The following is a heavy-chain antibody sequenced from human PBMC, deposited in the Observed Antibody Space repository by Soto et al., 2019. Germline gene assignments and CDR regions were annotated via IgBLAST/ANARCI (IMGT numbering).Heavy chain of an antibody. CDR2: IIPIFGTA. J-gene: IGHJ5*02. V-gene: IGHV1-69*13. Sequence: GASVKVSCKASGGTFSSYAISWVRQAPGQGLEWMGGIIPIFGTANYAQKFQGRVTITADESTSTAYMELSSLRSEDTAVYYCARDGKVTYYDLWFDPWGQGTLVTVSS. CDR3: ARDGKVTYYDLWFDP. CDR1: GGTFSSYA. D-gene: IGHD3-3*01.